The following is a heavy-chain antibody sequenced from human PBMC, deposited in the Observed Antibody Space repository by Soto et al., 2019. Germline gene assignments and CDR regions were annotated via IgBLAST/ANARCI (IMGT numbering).Heavy chain of an antibody. J-gene: IGHJ4*02. CDR1: GFTFSSYG. V-gene: IGHV3-30*03. D-gene: IGHD3-9*01. CDR3: ATGAYYDILTGYPAFDY. CDR2: ISYDGSNK. Sequence: GGSLRLSCAASGFTFSSYGMHWVRQAPGKGLEWVAVISYDGSNKYYADSVKGRFTISRDNSKNTLYLQMNSLRAEDTAVYYCATGAYYDILTGYPAFDYWGQGTLVTVSS.